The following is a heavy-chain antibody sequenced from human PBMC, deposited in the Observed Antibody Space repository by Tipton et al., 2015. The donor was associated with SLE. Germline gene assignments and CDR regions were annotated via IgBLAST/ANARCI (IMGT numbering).Heavy chain of an antibody. CDR2: IYYSGST. J-gene: IGHJ4*02. CDR1: GGSISSSSYY. D-gene: IGHD3-10*01. V-gene: IGHV4-39*07. Sequence: TLSLICTVSGGSISSSSYYWGWIRQPPGKGLEWIGSIYYSGSTYYNPSLKSRVTISVDTAKNQFSLKLSSVTAADTAVYYCARGGSYGSGSYSHWGQGTLVTVSS. CDR3: ARGGSYGSGSYSH.